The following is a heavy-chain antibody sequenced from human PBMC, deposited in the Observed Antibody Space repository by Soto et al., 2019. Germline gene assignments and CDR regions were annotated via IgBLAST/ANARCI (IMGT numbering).Heavy chain of an antibody. CDR3: ASVFWSGYDPTAAFDI. D-gene: IGHD3-3*01. CDR1: GYSFTSYW. CDR2: IYPGDSDT. J-gene: IGHJ3*02. Sequence: GESLKISCKGSGYSFTSYWIGWVRQMPGKGLEWMGIIYPGDSDTRYSPSFQGQVTISADKSISTAYLQWSSLKASDTAMYYCASVFWSGYDPTAAFDIWGQGTMVTVSS. V-gene: IGHV5-51*01.